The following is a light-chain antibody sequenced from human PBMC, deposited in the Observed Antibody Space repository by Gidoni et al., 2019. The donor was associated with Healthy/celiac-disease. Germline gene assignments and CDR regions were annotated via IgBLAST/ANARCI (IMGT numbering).Light chain of an antibody. CDR2: DAS. CDR3: QQRSNWHPLT. V-gene: IGKV3D-11*02. CDR1: QSVSSY. J-gene: IGKJ4*01. Sequence: DIVLTQSQATLSLSPGERSTLSCRASQSVSSYLSWYQQKPGQAPRLLIYDASNRATGIPARFSGSGPGTDFTLTISSLEPEDFAVYYCQQRSNWHPLTFGGGTKVEIK.